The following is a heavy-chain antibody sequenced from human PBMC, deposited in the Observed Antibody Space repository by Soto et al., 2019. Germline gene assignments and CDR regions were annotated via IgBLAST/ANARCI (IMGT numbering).Heavy chain of an antibody. CDR1: GGSISSGGSS. Sequence: QLQLQESGSGLVKPSQTLSLTCAVSGGSISSGGSSWTWIRQPPGKGLEWIGYIYHSGSPYYNPSLKCRVTISVDRSKNQFSLQLTSVTAADTAVYYCARGAVVNFDSWGQGTLVTVSS. J-gene: IGHJ4*02. V-gene: IGHV4-30-2*01. CDR2: IYHSGSP. CDR3: ARGAVVNFDS. D-gene: IGHD3-22*01.